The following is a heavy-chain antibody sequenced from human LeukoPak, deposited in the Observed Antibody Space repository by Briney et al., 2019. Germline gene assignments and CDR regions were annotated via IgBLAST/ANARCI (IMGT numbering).Heavy chain of an antibody. D-gene: IGHD2/OR15-2a*01. CDR3: ARDSENPDY. Sequence: GGSLRLSCAASGFTFSSDALSWVRQAPGKGLEWVSSISSSSSYIYYADSVKGRFTISRDNAKNSLYLQMNSLRAEDTAVYYCARDSENPDYWGQGTLVTVSS. J-gene: IGHJ4*02. CDR1: GFTFSSDA. V-gene: IGHV3-21*01. CDR2: ISSSSSYI.